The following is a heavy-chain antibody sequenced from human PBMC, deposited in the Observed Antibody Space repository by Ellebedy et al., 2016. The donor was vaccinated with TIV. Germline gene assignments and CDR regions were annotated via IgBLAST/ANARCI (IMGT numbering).Heavy chain of an antibody. CDR3: ARRGGTADY. D-gene: IGHD1-1*01. J-gene: IGHJ4*02. Sequence: MPSETLSLTCAVYGGSSSGYYCSCIRQPPGKGLEWIGEINHSGSTNDNPSLKSRVTISVDTSKNQFSLKLSSVTAADTAVYYCARRGGTADYWGQGTLVTVSS. CDR1: GGSSSGYY. V-gene: IGHV4-34*01. CDR2: INHSGST.